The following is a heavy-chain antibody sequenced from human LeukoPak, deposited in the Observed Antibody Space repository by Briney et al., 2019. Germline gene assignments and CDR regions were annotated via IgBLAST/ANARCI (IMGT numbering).Heavy chain of an antibody. CDR2: IYAGDSDT. CDR3: ARGGGGWYSYFDY. V-gene: IGHV5-51*01. Sequence: PGGSLRLSCKGSGYSFTSYWIGWVRQMPGKGLEWMGIIYAGDSDTRYSPSFQGQVTISADKSVSTAYLQWSSLKASDTAMYYCARGGGGWYSYFDYWGQGTLVSVSS. D-gene: IGHD6-19*01. CDR1: GYSFTSYW. J-gene: IGHJ4*02.